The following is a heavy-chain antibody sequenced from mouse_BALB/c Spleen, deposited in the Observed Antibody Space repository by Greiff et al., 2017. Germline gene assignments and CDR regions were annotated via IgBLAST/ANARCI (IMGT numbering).Heavy chain of an antibody. V-gene: IGHV1-14*01. CDR3: AREAYRIAMDY. J-gene: IGHJ4*01. Sequence: VQLKQSGPELVKPGASVKMSCKASGYTFTSYVMHWVKQKPGQGLEWIGYINPYNDGTKYNEKFKGKATLTSDKSSSTAYMELSSLTSEDSAVYYCAREAYRIAMDYWGQGTSVTVSS. CDR2: INPYNDGT. CDR1: GYTFTSYV.